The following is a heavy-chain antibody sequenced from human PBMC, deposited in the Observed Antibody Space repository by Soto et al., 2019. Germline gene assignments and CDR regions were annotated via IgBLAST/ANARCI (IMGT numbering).Heavy chain of an antibody. Sequence: QVQLQESGPGLVKPSETLSLTCTVSGGSLSPYFWTWIRQPPGEGLEWLAYISYSGTTSYKPSLRSRVTLSVETSSIQFSLKLSSVTAADTAVYYCARYHHDYSGLHYYLDHWGQGSLVTVSS. CDR2: ISYSGTT. J-gene: IGHJ4*02. CDR1: GGSLSPYF. V-gene: IGHV4-59*01. D-gene: IGHD3-22*01. CDR3: ARYHHDYSGLHYYLDH.